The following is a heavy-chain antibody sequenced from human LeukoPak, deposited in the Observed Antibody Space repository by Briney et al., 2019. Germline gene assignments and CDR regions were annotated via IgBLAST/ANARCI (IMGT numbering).Heavy chain of an antibody. CDR2: ISANGNT. V-gene: IGHV4-4*07. Sequence: PSETLSLTCTVSGGSVSNYFWSWIRQSAGRGVQWIGRISANGNTNYNPSLESRVTMSVDTSKNQFSLKVNSVTAADTAVYYCARDRWDDISSWSGSFDYWGQGTLVTVSS. CDR3: ARDRWDDISSWSGSFDY. CDR1: GGSVSNYF. J-gene: IGHJ4*02. D-gene: IGHD6-13*01.